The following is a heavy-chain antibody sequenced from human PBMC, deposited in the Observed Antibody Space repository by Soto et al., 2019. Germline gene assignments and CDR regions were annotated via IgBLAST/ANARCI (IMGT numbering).Heavy chain of an antibody. CDR1: GFTFSSYW. V-gene: IGHV3-7*03. CDR3: ARDIVVVPAAIGSGMDV. CDR2: IKQDGSEK. D-gene: IGHD2-2*02. J-gene: IGHJ6*02. Sequence: GGSLRLSCAASGFTFSSYWMSWVRQVPGNGLEWVANIKQDGSEKYYVDSVKGRFTISRDNAKNSLYLQMNSLRAEDTAVYYCARDIVVVPAAIGSGMDVWGQGTTVTVSS.